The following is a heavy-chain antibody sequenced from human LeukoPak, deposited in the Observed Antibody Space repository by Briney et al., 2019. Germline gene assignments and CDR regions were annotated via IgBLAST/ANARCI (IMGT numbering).Heavy chain of an antibody. Sequence: KTGGSLRLSCAASGFTFSSYSMNWVRQAPGKGLEWVSSISSFSSYIYYTDSVKGRFTISRDNAKNSLYLQMNSLRAEDTAVYYCARDPTWRGVVAANWFDPWGQGTLVTVSS. J-gene: IGHJ5*02. CDR2: ISSFSSYI. V-gene: IGHV3-21*01. D-gene: IGHD2-15*01. CDR3: ARDPTWRGVVAANWFDP. CDR1: GFTFSSYS.